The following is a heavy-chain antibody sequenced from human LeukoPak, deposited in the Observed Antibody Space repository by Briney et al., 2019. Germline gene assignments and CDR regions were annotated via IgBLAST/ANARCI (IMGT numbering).Heavy chain of an antibody. CDR2: IYTSGST. CDR1: GGSISSGSYY. V-gene: IGHV4-61*02. Sequence: SETLSLTCTVSGGSISSGSYYWSWIRQPAGKGLEWIVRIYTSGSTNYNPSLKSRVTISVDTSKNQFSLKLSSVTAADTAVYYCARSCSSGWYSWYFDLWGRGTLVTVSS. D-gene: IGHD6-19*01. CDR3: ARSCSSGWYSWYFDL. J-gene: IGHJ2*01.